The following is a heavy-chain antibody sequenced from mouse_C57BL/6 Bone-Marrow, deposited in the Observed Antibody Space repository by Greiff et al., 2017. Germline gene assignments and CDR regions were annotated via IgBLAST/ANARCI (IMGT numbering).Heavy chain of an antibody. J-gene: IGHJ2*01. CDR3: ARSGWSYAMDY. D-gene: IGHD6-5*01. V-gene: IGHV1-50*01. Sequence: QVQLQQPGAELVKPGASVKLSCKASGYTFTSYWMQWVKQRPGQGLEWIGEIDPSDSYTNYNQKFKGKATLTVDTSSSTAYMQLSSLTSEDSAVYYCARSGWSYAMDYWGQGTTLTVSS. CDR2: IDPSDSYT. CDR1: GYTFTSYW.